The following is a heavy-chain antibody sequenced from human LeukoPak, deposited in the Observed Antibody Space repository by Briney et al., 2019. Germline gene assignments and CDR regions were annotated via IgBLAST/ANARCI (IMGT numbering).Heavy chain of an antibody. CDR2: IYYSGST. J-gene: IGHJ5*02. CDR1: GGSISSSSYY. D-gene: IGHD2-15*01. V-gene: IGHV4-39*07. CDR3: ARVICSGGSCYDWFDP. Sequence: SETLSLTCTVSGGSISSSSYYWGRIRQPPGKGLEWIGSIYYSGSTYYNPSLKSRVTISVDTSKNKFSLKLSSVTAADTAVYYCARVICSGGSCYDWFDPWGQGTLVTVSS.